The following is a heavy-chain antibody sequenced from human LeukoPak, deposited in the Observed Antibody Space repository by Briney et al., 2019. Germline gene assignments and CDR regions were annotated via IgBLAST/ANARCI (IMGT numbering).Heavy chain of an antibody. J-gene: IGHJ5*02. CDR2: INHSGST. CDR1: GYSISSGYY. Sequence: SETLSLTCTVSGYSISSGYYWSWIRQPPGKGLEWIGEINHSGSTNYNPSLKSRVTISVDTSKNQFSLKLSSVTAADTAVYYCARGPRHFYGSGRAGWFDPWGQGTLVTVSS. D-gene: IGHD3-10*01. CDR3: ARGPRHFYGSGRAGWFDP. V-gene: IGHV4-38-2*02.